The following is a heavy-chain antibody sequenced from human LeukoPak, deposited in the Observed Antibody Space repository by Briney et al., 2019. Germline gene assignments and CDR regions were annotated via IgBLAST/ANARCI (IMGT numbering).Heavy chain of an antibody. CDR2: IRYDGSNK. CDR3: AKVPGSLPPYFDY. J-gene: IGHJ4*02. V-gene: IGHV3-30*02. CDR1: GFTFSGSA. D-gene: IGHD1-26*01. Sequence: PGGSLRLSCAASGFTFSGSAMHWVRQAPGKGLEWVAFIRYDGSNKYYADSVKGRFTISRDNSKNTLYLQMNSLRAEDTAVYYCAKVPGSLPPYFDYWGQGTLVTVSS.